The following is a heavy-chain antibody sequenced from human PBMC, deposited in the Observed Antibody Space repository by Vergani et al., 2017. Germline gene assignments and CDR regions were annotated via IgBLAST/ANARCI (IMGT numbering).Heavy chain of an antibody. Sequence: QVQLQQWGGGPLKPSETLSLTCVVNGGSFTSYHWTWIRQSPGEGLEWVGDIDHTGRPDYNPSLKSRLTISVDNSRNQFSLTLNSMTATDTAIYFCARVNTETNGHLYYYYYMDVWGQGTAVTVS. CDR1: GGSFTSYH. J-gene: IGHJ6*03. CDR3: ARVNTETNGHLYYYYYMDV. D-gene: IGHD4-11*01. CDR2: IDHTGRP. V-gene: IGHV4-34*01.